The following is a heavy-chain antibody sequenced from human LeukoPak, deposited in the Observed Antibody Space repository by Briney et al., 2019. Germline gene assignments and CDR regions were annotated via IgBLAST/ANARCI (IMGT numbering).Heavy chain of an antibody. J-gene: IGHJ3*02. D-gene: IGHD3-3*01. CDR2: IYTSGST. CDR3: ARDDFWSGYRAFDI. CDR1: GGSISSYY. V-gene: IGHV4-4*07. Sequence: PSGTLSLTCTVSGGSISSYYWNWIRQSAGKGLEWIGRIYTSGSTNYNPSLKSRVTMSVDTSKNQFSLKVSSVTAADTAVYYCARDDFWSGYRAFDIWGQGTRVTVSS.